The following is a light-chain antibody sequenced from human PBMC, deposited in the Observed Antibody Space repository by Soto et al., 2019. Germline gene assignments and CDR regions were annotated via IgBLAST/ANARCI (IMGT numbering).Light chain of an antibody. CDR1: SSDVGGYNY. Sequence: QSVLTQPASVSGSPGQSITISCTGTSSDVGGYNYVSWYQQHPGKAPKLMIYDVNNRPSGVSNRFSGSKSGDTASLTISGLQAEDEADYYCSSYTRSTTLKVFGGGTKLTVL. CDR2: DVN. J-gene: IGLJ3*02. V-gene: IGLV2-14*01. CDR3: SSYTRSTTLKV.